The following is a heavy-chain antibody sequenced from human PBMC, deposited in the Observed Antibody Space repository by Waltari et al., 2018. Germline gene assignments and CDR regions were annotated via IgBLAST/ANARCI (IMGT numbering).Heavy chain of an antibody. Sequence: EVQLVESGGGLVQPGGSLRLSCAASVFTFSSYEMNWVRQAPGKGLEWVSYISSSGSTIYYADSVKGRFTISRDNAKNSLYLQMNSLRAEDTAVYYCAREISSIDYWGQGTLVTVSS. CDR3: AREISSIDY. CDR1: VFTFSSYE. D-gene: IGHD2-15*01. J-gene: IGHJ4*02. CDR2: ISSSGSTI. V-gene: IGHV3-48*03.